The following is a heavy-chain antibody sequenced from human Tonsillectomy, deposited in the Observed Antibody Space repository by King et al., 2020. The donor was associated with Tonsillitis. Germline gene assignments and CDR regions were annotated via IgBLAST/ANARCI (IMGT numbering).Heavy chain of an antibody. J-gene: IGHJ5*02. CDR2: IYTSGST. CDR1: GGSISSGSYY. V-gene: IGHV4-61*02. Sequence: VPLQESGPGLVKPSQTLSLTCTVSGGSISSGSYYWSWIRQPAGKGLEWIGRIYTSGSTNYNPSLKSRVTMSVDTSKNHFSLNLSSVTAADTAVYYCARDVYFGYCSGTSCEYWFDPWGQGTLVTVSS. D-gene: IGHD2-2*03. CDR3: ARDVYFGYCSGTSCEYWFDP.